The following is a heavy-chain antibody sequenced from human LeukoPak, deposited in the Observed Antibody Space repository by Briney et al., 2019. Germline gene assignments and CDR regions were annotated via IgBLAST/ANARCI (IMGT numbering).Heavy chain of an antibody. J-gene: IGHJ4*02. CDR3: AKDGMATISYYFDY. CDR2: ISGSGGST. V-gene: IGHV3-23*01. CDR1: GFTFSSYA. Sequence: GGSLRLSCAASGFTFSSYAMSWVRQAPGKGLEWVSAISGSGGSTYYADSVKGRFTISRDNSKNTLYLQMNSLGAEDTAVYYCAKDGMATISYYFDYWGQGTLVTVS. D-gene: IGHD5-24*01.